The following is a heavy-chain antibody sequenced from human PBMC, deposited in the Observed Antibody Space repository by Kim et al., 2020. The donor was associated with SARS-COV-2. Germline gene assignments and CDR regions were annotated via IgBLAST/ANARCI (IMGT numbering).Heavy chain of an antibody. D-gene: IGHD2-2*02. Sequence: GRFTISRDNAKNSLYLQMNSLRAEDTAVYYCARAPKGDIVAVPAAISFDYWGQGTLVTVSS. CDR3: ARAPKGDIVAVPAAISFDY. V-gene: IGHV3-11*04. J-gene: IGHJ4*02.